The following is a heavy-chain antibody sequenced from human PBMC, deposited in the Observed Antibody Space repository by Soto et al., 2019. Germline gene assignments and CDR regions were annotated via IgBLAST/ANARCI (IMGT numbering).Heavy chain of an antibody. CDR2: IRRKANSYTT. V-gene: IGHV3-72*01. D-gene: IGHD6-19*01. CDR3: AMLGGWSGGSSGMDV. Sequence: EVQLVESGGGLVQPGGSLRLSCAASGLIFSDYRMDWVRQAPGKGLEWVGRIRRKANSYTTEYAASVKGRFTISRDDSKNSLYLQMNSLKSEDTAVYYSAMLGGWSGGSSGMDVWGQGTTVTVSS. J-gene: IGHJ6*02. CDR1: GLIFSDYR.